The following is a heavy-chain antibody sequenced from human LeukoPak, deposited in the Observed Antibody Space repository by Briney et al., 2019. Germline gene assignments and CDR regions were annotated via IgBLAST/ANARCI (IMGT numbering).Heavy chain of an antibody. J-gene: IGHJ4*02. CDR3: AREAGEHPSTLDY. Sequence: GASVKVSCKASGYTFTSYGISWVRQAPGQGLEWMGWISAYNGNTNYAQKLQGRVTMTTDTSTSTAHMELRSLRSDDTAVYYCAREAGEHPSTLDYWGQGTLVTVSS. CDR2: ISAYNGNT. CDR1: GYTFTSYG. D-gene: IGHD2/OR15-2a*01. V-gene: IGHV1-18*01.